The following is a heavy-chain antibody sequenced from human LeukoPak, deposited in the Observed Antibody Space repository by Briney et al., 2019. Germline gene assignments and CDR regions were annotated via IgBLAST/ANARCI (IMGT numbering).Heavy chain of an antibody. Sequence: ASVKVSCKASGYTFTNYYMHWVRQAPGQGLEWTGIINPSGGSTRYAQKFQGRVTMTRDTSTNTVYMELSSLRSEDTAMYYCARVASYDSSAYYGYWGQGTLVTVSS. CDR1: GYTFTNYY. V-gene: IGHV1-46*01. J-gene: IGHJ4*02. CDR3: ARVASYDSSAYYGY. CDR2: INPSGGST. D-gene: IGHD3-22*01.